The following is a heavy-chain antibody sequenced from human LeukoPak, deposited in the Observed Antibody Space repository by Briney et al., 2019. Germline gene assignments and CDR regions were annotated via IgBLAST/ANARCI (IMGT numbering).Heavy chain of an antibody. Sequence: GGSLRLSCAASGFTFSSYWMSWVRQAPGKGLELVANIKQDGSEKYYVDSVKGRFTISRDNAKNSLYLQMNSLRAEDTAVYYCARDAYYGPENWFDPWGQGTLVTVSS. D-gene: IGHD3-10*01. J-gene: IGHJ5*02. CDR1: GFTFSSYW. CDR2: IKQDGSEK. V-gene: IGHV3-7*03. CDR3: ARDAYYGPENWFDP.